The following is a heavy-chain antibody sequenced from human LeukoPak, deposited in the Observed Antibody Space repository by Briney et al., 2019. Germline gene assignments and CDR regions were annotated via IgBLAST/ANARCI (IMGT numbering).Heavy chain of an antibody. J-gene: IGHJ4*02. CDR3: ASWERITMIVVAPSGFRY. D-gene: IGHD3-22*01. CDR1: GGSFSGYY. Sequence: SETLSLTCAVYGGSFSGYYWSWIRQPPGKGLKWIGEINHSGSTNYNPSLKSRVTISVDTSKNQFSLKLSSVTAADTAVYYCASWERITMIVVAPSGFRYWGQGTLVTVSS. CDR2: INHSGST. V-gene: IGHV4-34*01.